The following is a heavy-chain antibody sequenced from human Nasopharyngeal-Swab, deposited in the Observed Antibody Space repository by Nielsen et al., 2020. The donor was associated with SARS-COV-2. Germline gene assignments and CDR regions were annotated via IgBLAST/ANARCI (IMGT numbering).Heavy chain of an antibody. V-gene: IGHV3-23*01. CDR1: GFSFSGYA. J-gene: IGHJ4*02. Sequence: ESLKISCAASGFSFSGYAMTWVRQAPGKGLEWVSTISDSGGSTYYADSVKGRFTISRDNSKNTLYLQMNSLRAEDTAVYYCAKGRTVTAIYFDYWGQGTLVTVSS. D-gene: IGHD4-17*01. CDR2: ISDSGGST. CDR3: AKGRTVTAIYFDY.